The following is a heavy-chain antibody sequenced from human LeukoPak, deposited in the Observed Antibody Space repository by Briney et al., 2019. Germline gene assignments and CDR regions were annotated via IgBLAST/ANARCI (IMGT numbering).Heavy chain of an antibody. CDR3: ARTAVTFGGVIVVYYFDY. D-gene: IGHD3-16*02. V-gene: IGHV1-8*01. CDR1: GYTFTSYD. J-gene: IGHJ4*02. Sequence: GASVRVSCEASGYTFTSYDINWVRQATGQGLEWMGWMNPNSGDTDYAQKFQGRVTMTWNTPLNTAYMELSSLRSEDTAIYYCARTAVTFGGVIVVYYFDYWGQGTLVTVSS. CDR2: MNPNSGDT.